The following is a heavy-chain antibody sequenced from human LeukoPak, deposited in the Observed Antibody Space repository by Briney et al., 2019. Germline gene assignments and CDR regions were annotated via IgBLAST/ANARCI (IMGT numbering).Heavy chain of an antibody. J-gene: IGHJ4*02. D-gene: IGHD3-3*01. CDR2: IYYSGST. CDR3: ARGSGGVYDFWSGYPHFYYFDY. CDR1: GGSISSSSYY. Sequence: SETLSLTCTVSGGSISSSSYYWGWIRQPPGKGLEWIGSIYYSGSTYYNPSLKSRVTISVDTSKNQFSLKLSSVTAADTAVYYCARGSGGVYDFWSGYPHFYYFDYWGQGTLVTVSS. V-gene: IGHV4-39*01.